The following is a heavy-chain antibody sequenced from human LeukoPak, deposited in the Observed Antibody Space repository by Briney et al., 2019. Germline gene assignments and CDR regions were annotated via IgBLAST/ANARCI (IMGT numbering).Heavy chain of an antibody. V-gene: IGHV1-8*01. CDR2: MNSNSGNT. D-gene: IGHD3-10*01. J-gene: IGHJ5*02. CDR1: GYTFNSYD. Sequence: ASAKVSCKTSGYTFNSYDISWVRQATGQGLEWMGWMNSNSGNTAYARKFQGRVTMTRNTSISTAYMELSSLRSEDTAVYYCARVWDYGSGPNNWFDPWGQGTLVTVSS. CDR3: ARVWDYGSGPNNWFDP.